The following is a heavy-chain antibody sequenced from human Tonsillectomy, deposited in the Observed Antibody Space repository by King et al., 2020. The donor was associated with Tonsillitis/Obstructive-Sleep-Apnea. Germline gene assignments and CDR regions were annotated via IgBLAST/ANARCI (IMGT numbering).Heavy chain of an antibody. V-gene: IGHV3-30*18. CDR3: AKEREYYDVWGGDYYYYYYGVDV. CDR1: GFTFSSYG. CDR2: ISYDGSNK. D-gene: IGHD3-3*01. J-gene: IGHJ6*02. Sequence: VQLVQSGGGVVQPGRSLRLSCAASGFTFSSYGMHWVRQAPGKGLEWVAVISYDGSNKYYADSVKGRFTISRDNSKNTLYLQMNSLRAEDTAVYYCAKEREYYDVWGGDYYYYYYGVDVWGRGTTVTVAS.